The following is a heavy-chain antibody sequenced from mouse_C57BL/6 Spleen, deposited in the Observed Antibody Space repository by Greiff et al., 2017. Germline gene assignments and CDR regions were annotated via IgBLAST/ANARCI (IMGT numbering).Heavy chain of an antibody. CDR2: INPSTGGT. Sequence: DVKLQESGPELVKPGASVKISCKASGYSFTGYYMHWVKQSSEKSLEWIGEINPSTGGTSYNQKFKGKATLTVDKSSSTAYMQLKSLTSEDAAVYYCARNAMDYWGQGTSVTVSS. CDR1: GYSFTGYY. CDR3: ARNAMDY. V-gene: IGHV1-43*01. J-gene: IGHJ4*01.